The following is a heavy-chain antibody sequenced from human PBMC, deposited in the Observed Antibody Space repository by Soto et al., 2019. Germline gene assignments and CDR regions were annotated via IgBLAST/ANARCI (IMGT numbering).Heavy chain of an antibody. CDR1: GFTFSSHW. D-gene: IGHD3-22*01. V-gene: IGHV3-7*04. CDR2: IRPDGSEK. Sequence: PGGSLRLSCAASGFTFSSHWMSWVRQAPGKGLEWVANIRPDGSEKWYVDSVKGRFTISRDNAKNSLYLQMNSLRAEDTAVYYCARGDYYDSSGPFSKAFDIWGQGTMVTVSS. J-gene: IGHJ3*02. CDR3: ARGDYYDSSGPFSKAFDI.